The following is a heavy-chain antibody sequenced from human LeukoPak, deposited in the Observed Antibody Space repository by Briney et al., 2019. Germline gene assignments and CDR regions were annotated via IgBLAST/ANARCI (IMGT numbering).Heavy chain of an antibody. D-gene: IGHD6-13*01. CDR2: IIIGVNAI. V-gene: IGHV3-11*01. CDR3: ARPKYGSSWKIFDY. Sequence: GGAPRLSSAASGFTFSDYYMCSGRQAPGEGRGWGSYIIIGVNAIYYADSVRGRFTISRDNAKNTLFMQMNRMRAEDTAVYCCARPKYGSSWKIFDYWGQGTLVTASS. CDR1: GFTFSDYY. J-gene: IGHJ4*02.